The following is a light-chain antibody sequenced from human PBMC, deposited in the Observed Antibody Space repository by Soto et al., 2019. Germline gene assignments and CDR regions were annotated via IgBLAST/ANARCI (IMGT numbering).Light chain of an antibody. CDR1: QSIDTW. CDR2: KAS. J-gene: IGKJ1*01. Sequence: DIQMTQSPSSLSASVGDRVTISCRASQSIDTWLAWHQQKPGRAPKLLISKASTLESGVPSRFSGSGSGTDFTLTISGLQPDDFAIYYCQQYNSCRAFGQGTKVDI. CDR3: QQYNSCRA. V-gene: IGKV1-5*03.